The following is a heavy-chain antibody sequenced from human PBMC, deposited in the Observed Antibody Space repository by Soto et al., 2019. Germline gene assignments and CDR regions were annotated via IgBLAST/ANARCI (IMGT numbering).Heavy chain of an antibody. CDR1: GGTFSGYA. D-gene: IGHD3-10*01. Sequence: GASVKVSCKASGGTFSGYAISWVRQAPGQGLEWMGGIIPIFGTANYAQKFQGRVTITADESTSTAYMELSSLRSEDTAVYYCVLGLTFGDYWGQGTLVTVSS. J-gene: IGHJ4*02. V-gene: IGHV1-69*13. CDR3: VLGLTFGDY. CDR2: IIPIFGTA.